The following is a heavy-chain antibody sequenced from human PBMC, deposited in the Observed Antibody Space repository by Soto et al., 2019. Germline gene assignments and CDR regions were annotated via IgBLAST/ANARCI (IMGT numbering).Heavy chain of an antibody. Sequence: APVKVSCKASGNTFASHGFSWVRQAPGQGLEWMGWISGFNGQTNYALKFQGRVTLTTDASTSTAYMELRSLRSDDTGVYSCAIVDPRGVAVVRDYWGQGTLVTLSS. CDR3: AIVDPRGVAVVRDY. V-gene: IGHV1-18*01. D-gene: IGHD3-10*01. J-gene: IGHJ4*02. CDR2: ISGFNGQT. CDR1: GNTFASHG.